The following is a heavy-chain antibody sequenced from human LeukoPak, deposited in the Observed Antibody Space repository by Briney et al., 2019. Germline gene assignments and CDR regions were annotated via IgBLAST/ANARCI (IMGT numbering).Heavy chain of an antibody. CDR3: GRGQFYGMDV. CDR2: INYDGSGT. J-gene: IGHJ6*02. V-gene: IGHV3-74*01. Sequence: QPGGSLRLSCAASGFTFSTYWMHWVRQAPGKGLVWVSRINYDGSGTAYADSVKGRFTISRDNAKSTLYLQMNSLEAEDTAVYYCGRGQFYGMDVWGQGTTVTVSS. D-gene: IGHD5-24*01. CDR1: GFTFSTYW.